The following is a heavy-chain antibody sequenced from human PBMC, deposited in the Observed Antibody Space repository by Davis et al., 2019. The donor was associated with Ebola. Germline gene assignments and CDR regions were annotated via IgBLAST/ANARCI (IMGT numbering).Heavy chain of an antibody. CDR3: AREAVDFWSGYYTHYFDY. J-gene: IGHJ4*02. CDR2: ISYDGSNK. V-gene: IGHV3-30*14. Sequence: GESLKISCAASGFTFSSYAMHWVRQAPGKGLEWVAVISYDGSNKYYADSVKGRFTLSRDNSKNTLYLQMNSLRAEDTAVYYCAREAVDFWSGYYTHYFDYWGQGTLVTVSS. D-gene: IGHD3-3*01. CDR1: GFTFSSYA.